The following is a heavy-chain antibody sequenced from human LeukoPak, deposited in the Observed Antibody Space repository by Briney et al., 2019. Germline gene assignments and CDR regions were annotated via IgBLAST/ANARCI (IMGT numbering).Heavy chain of an antibody. V-gene: IGHV3-23*01. D-gene: IGHD6-6*01. CDR3: ARVNIPARTMEAFDI. CDR1: GFTFSSYA. J-gene: IGHJ3*02. Sequence: GGSLRLSCAASGFTFSSYAMSWVRQAPGKGLEWVSAISGSGGSTYYADSVKGRFTISRDNSKNTLYLQMNSLRAEDTAVYYCARVNIPARTMEAFDIWGQGTMVTVSS. CDR2: ISGSGGST.